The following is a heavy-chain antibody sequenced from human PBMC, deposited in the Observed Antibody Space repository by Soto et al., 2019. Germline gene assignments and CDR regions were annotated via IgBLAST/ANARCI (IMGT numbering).Heavy chain of an antibody. J-gene: IGHJ2*01. CDR3: AXXXXFDL. Sequence: QVQLVESGGGVVQPGRSLRLSCAASAFTFSSYGMHWVRQAPGKGLEWVALIWYDASNKYYADSVKGRFTISRDNSKXXXXXXXXXXXXXXXXXYYCAXXXXFDLWGRGTLVTVSS. CDR2: IWYDASNK. CDR1: AFTFSSYG. D-gene: IGHD3-10*01. V-gene: IGHV3-33*01.